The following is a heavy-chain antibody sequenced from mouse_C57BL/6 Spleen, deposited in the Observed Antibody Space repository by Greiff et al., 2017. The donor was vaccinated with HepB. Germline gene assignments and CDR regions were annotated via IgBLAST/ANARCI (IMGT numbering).Heavy chain of an antibody. Sequence: VQLQQSGAELVRPGASVKLSCTASGFNIKDDYMHWVKQRPEQGLEWIGWIDPENGDTEYASKFQGKATITADTSSNTAYLQLSSLTSEDTAVYYCTTRLGRGWFAYWGQGTLVTVSA. V-gene: IGHV14-4*01. CDR2: IDPENGDT. CDR3: TTRLGRGWFAY. D-gene: IGHD4-1*01. CDR1: GFNIKDDY. J-gene: IGHJ3*01.